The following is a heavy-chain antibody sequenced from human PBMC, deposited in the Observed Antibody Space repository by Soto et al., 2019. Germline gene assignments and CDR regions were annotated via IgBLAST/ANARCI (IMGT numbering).Heavy chain of an antibody. CDR3: ARGGYFDL. V-gene: IGHV4-34*02. Sequence: QVQLQQWGAGLLKPSETLSLTCAVYGGSFSGYYWSWIRKPPGKGLEWIGVINHSGNTNYNPSLKSRVTVSVDTSKNQFSLKLTSVTAADTAVYFCARGGYFDLWGRGTLVTVSS. CDR1: GGSFSGYY. CDR2: INHSGNT. J-gene: IGHJ2*01.